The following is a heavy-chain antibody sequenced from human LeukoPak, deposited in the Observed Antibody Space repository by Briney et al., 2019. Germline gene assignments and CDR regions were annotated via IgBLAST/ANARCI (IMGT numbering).Heavy chain of an antibody. J-gene: IGHJ4*02. CDR3: AREGSGWSFDY. CDR1: GYTFTSYG. CDR2: INAGNGNT. Sequence: ASVKVSCKASGYTFTSYGISWVRQAPGQRLEWMGWINAGNGNTKYSQKFQGRVTITRDTSASTAYMELSSLRSEDTAVYYCAREGSGWSFDYWGQGTLVTVSS. V-gene: IGHV1-3*01. D-gene: IGHD6-19*01.